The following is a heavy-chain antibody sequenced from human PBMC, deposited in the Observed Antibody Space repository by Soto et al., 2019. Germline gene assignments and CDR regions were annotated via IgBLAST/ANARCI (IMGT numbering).Heavy chain of an antibody. Sequence: PSETLSLTCTVSGGSISSGGYYWYWIRQHSGKGLEWIGFTYYSGTTYYNPSLKSRVTISVDTSKNQFSLKLRSVTAADTAVYYCASRDVDTTMVGRDYWGQGTLVTVSS. CDR3: ASRDVDTTMVGRDY. CDR2: TYYSGTT. V-gene: IGHV4-31*03. CDR1: GGSISSGGYY. J-gene: IGHJ4*02. D-gene: IGHD5-18*01.